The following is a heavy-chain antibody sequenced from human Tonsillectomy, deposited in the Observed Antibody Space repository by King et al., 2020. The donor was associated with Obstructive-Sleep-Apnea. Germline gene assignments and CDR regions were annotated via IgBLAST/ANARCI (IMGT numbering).Heavy chain of an antibody. CDR3: VRRPTDGSGWYYDY. D-gene: IGHD6-19*01. Sequence: VQLVESGGGLVQPGGYLRLSCSASGFTFSTYGMHWVRQAPGKGLEYVSAISSNGGSTYYADSVKGRFTISRDNSKNTLYIQMSSLRPEDTAVYYCVRRPTDGSGWYYDYWGQGTLVTVSS. V-gene: IGHV3-64*05. CDR2: ISSNGGST. J-gene: IGHJ4*02. CDR1: GFTFSTYG.